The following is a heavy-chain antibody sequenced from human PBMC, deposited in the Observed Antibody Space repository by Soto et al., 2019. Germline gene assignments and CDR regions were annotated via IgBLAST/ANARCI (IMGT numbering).Heavy chain of an antibody. J-gene: IGHJ6*02. CDR3: AYGDCSPGPLVTSYGMDV. CDR1: GGTFSSYT. D-gene: IGHD4-17*01. V-gene: IGHV1-69*02. Sequence: QVQLVQSGAEVKKPGSSVKVSCKASGGTFSSYTISWVRQAPGQGLEWMGRIIPILGIANYAQKVQGRVTITADKSTSTAYRELSSLRSEDTAVYYCAYGDCSPGPLVTSYGMDVWGQGTTVTVSS. CDR2: IIPILGIA.